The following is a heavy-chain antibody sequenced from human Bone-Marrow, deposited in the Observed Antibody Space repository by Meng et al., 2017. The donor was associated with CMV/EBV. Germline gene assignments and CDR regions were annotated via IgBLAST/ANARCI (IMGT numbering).Heavy chain of an antibody. D-gene: IGHD3-22*01. CDR3: ARGDSSGYYYDEFDY. V-gene: IGHV1-69*05. CDR2: IIPIFGTA. Sequence: SVKVSCKASGGTFSSYAISWVRQAPGQGLEWMGGIIPIFGTANYAQKFQGRVTITTDESTSTAYMELSSLRSEDTAVYYCARGDSSGYYYDEFDYWDEGTLVTVSS. J-gene: IGHJ4*02. CDR1: GGTFSSYA.